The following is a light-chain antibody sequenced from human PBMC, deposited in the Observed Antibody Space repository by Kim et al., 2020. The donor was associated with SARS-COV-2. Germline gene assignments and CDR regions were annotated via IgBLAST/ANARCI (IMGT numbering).Light chain of an antibody. V-gene: IGLV2-14*01. CDR1: SSDGGGYNY. J-gene: IGLJ1*01. CDR2: EVT. CDR3: SSYARSNTYV. Sequence: GQSITISCTGTSSDGGGYNYVSWYQQHPGKAPKLMIYEVTKRPSGVSNRFSGSKSGNTASLTISGLQAEDESDYYCSSYARSNTYVFGTGTKVTVL.